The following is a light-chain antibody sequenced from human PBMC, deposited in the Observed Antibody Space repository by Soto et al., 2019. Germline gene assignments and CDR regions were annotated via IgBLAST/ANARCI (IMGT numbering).Light chain of an antibody. V-gene: IGKV3-20*01. CDR1: QSVTSNY. Sequence: ETVLTQSPGTLSLSPGESATLSRRASQSVTSNYLAWYQQKPGQAPRLLIYDAVYRATGILDRFSGSGSGTDFTLTIRRLEPEDFAVYSCQQYGSSPPSIFGQGTRLEIK. CDR3: QQYGSSPPSI. CDR2: DAV. J-gene: IGKJ5*01.